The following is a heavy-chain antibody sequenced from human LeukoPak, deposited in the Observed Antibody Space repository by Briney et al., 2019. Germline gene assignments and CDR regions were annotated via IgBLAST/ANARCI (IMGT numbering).Heavy chain of an antibody. CDR2: ISYDGSNK. J-gene: IGHJ4*02. Sequence: PGRSLRLSCAASGFTFSSYGMHWVRQAPGKGLEWVAIISYDGSNKYYADSVKGRFTLSRDNSKNTLYLQMTSLRAEDSAVYYCAKGKWFGELLGIDYWGQGTLVTVSS. D-gene: IGHD3-10*01. V-gene: IGHV3-30*18. CDR1: GFTFSSYG. CDR3: AKGKWFGELLGIDY.